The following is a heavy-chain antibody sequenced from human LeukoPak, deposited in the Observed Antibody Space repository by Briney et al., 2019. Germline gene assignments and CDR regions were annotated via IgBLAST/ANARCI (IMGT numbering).Heavy chain of an antibody. CDR1: GLTVSSSY. Sequence: GGSLRLSCAASGLTVSSSYITWVRQAPGKGLEWVSGIYSGGSTYYADSVKGRFTISRDNSKNTVFLQMNSLRAEDTAVYYCARSWYYYGSGSYPHDAFDIWGQGTMVTVSS. D-gene: IGHD3-10*01. CDR3: ARSWYYYGSGSYPHDAFDI. V-gene: IGHV3-53*01. J-gene: IGHJ3*02. CDR2: IYSGGST.